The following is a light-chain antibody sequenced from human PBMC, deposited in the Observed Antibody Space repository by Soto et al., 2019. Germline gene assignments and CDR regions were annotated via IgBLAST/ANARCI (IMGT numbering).Light chain of an antibody. CDR1: SSDVGGYNY. CDR2: DVS. J-gene: IGLJ1*01. V-gene: IGLV2-14*01. Sequence: QSALTQPASVSGSPGQSITISCTGTSSDVGGYNYVSWYQQHPGKAPKLMIYDVSNRPSGVSNRFSGSKSGNTASLTISGLQAEDEADYYCSSYTSSSTLYPYVSGTGTKLTVL. CDR3: SSYTSSSTLYPYV.